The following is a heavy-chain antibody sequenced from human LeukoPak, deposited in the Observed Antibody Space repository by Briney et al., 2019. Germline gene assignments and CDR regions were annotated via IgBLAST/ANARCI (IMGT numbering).Heavy chain of an antibody. J-gene: IGHJ4*02. CDR3: ARDQRSSGWYGFGGVCAYYFDY. D-gene: IGHD6-19*01. V-gene: IGHV3-11*01. CDR1: GFTFSDYY. CDR2: ISSSGSTI. Sequence: GGSLRLSCAASGFTFSDYYMSWIRQAPGKGLEWVSYISSSGSTIYYADSVKGRFTISRDNAKNSLYLQMNSLRAEDTAVYYCARDQRSSGWYGFGGVCAYYFDYWGQGTLVTVSS.